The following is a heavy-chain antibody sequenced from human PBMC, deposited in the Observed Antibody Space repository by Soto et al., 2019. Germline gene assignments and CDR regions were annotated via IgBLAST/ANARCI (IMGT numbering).Heavy chain of an antibody. CDR3: ARVKGRFLEWLGHPFDY. CDR2: ISSSSSYI. V-gene: IGHV3-21*01. Sequence: GGSLRLSCAASGFTFRSYSMNFVRQAPGKVLEWVSSISSSSSYIYYADSVKGRFTISRDNAKNSLYLQMNSLRAEDTAVYYCARVKGRFLEWLGHPFDYWGQGTLVTVSS. D-gene: IGHD3-3*01. CDR1: GFTFRSYS. J-gene: IGHJ4*02.